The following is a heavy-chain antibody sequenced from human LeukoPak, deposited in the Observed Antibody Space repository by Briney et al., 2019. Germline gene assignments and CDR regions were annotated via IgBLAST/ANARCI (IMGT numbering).Heavy chain of an antibody. CDR2: INPSGGST. D-gene: IGHD6-13*01. J-gene: IGHJ5*02. V-gene: IGHV1-46*01. CDR3: ARDSVQQLKNWFDP. Sequence: ASVKVSCKTSGYTFTNYGVSWVRQAPGQGLEWMGIINPSGGSTSYAQKFQGRVTMTRDTSISTAYMELSRLRSDDTAVYYCARDSVQQLKNWFDPWGQGTLVTVSS. CDR1: GYTFTNYG.